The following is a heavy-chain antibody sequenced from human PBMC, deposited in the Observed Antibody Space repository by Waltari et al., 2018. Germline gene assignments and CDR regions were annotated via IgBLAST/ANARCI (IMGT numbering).Heavy chain of an antibody. V-gene: IGHV3-21*01. CDR3: ARDLLLPGRLSSYMDV. Sequence: EAQLLGSGEGPVKSAVSVRPSCVAPGLFLRFYRIIRVRQAQGKGLEWVSSISSSSSYIYYADSVKGRFTIARDNAKNSLSLQMNSLRAEDTAVYYCARDLLLPGRLSSYMDVWGKGTTVTVSS. CDR1: GLFLRFYR. CDR2: ISSSSSYI. J-gene: IGHJ6*03. D-gene: IGHD7-27*01.